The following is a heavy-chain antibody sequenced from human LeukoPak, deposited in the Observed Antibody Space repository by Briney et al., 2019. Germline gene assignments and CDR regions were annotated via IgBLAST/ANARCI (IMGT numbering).Heavy chain of an antibody. V-gene: IGHV4-31*03. Sequence: SETLSLTCTVSGGSISSGGYYWSWIRQHPGKGLEWIGYIYYSGSTYYSPSLESRVTISVDTSKNQFSLKLSSVTAADTAVYYCARYEVVPAAMGWFDPWGQGTLVIVSS. CDR1: GGSISSGGYY. D-gene: IGHD2-2*01. CDR2: IYYSGST. J-gene: IGHJ5*02. CDR3: ARYEVVPAAMGWFDP.